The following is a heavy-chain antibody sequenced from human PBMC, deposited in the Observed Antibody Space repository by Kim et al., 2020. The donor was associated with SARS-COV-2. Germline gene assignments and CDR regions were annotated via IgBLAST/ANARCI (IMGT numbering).Heavy chain of an antibody. Sequence: SVKVSCKASGGTFSSYAISWVRQAPGQGLEWMGGIIPIFGTANYAQKFQGRVTITADESTSTAYMELSSLRSEDTAVYYCARDRGAAAGTRGDAFDIWGQGTMVTVSS. CDR3: ARDRGAAAGTRGDAFDI. D-gene: IGHD6-13*01. J-gene: IGHJ3*02. CDR1: GGTFSSYA. V-gene: IGHV1-69*13. CDR2: IIPIFGTA.